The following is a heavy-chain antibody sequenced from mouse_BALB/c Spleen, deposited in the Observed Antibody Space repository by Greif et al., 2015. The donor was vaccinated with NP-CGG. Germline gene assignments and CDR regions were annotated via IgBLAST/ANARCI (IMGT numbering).Heavy chain of an antibody. V-gene: IGHV1S132*01. Sequence: QVQLQQSGAELVKPGASVKLSCKTSGHTFTSYWIQWVKQRPGQGLGWIGEIFPGTGTTYYNEKFKGKATLTIDTSSSTAYMQLSSLATEDSAVYFCARWGTTVVAGDFDYWGQGTTLTVSS. CDR2: IFPGTGTT. CDR1: GHTFTSYW. D-gene: IGHD1-1*01. J-gene: IGHJ2*01. CDR3: ARWGTTVVAGDFDY.